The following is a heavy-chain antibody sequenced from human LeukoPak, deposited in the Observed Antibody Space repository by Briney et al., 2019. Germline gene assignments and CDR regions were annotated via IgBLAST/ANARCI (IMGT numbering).Heavy chain of an antibody. J-gene: IGHJ3*02. CDR1: GGSISSGSYY. D-gene: IGHD4-23*01. V-gene: IGHV4-61*02. CDR3: ARDPTVVTPDDAFDI. Sequence: PSQTLSLTCTVSGGSISSGSYYWSWIRQPAGKGLEWIVRIYTSGSTNYNPSLKSRVTISVDTSKNQFSLKLSSVTAADTAVYYCARDPTVVTPDDAFDIWGQGTMVTVSS. CDR2: IYTSGST.